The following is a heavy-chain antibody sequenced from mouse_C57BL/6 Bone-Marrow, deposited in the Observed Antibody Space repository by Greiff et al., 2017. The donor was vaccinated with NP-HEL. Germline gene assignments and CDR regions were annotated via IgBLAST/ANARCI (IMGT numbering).Heavy chain of an antibody. V-gene: IGHV1-15*01. J-gene: IGHJ1*03. D-gene: IGHD1-1*01. CDR2: IDPETGGT. Sequence: QVQLQQSGAELVRPGASVTLSCKASGYTFTDYEMHWVKQTPVHGLEWIGAIDPETGGTAYNQKFKGKAILTADKSSSTAYMELRSLTSEDSAVYYCTRYSSYFWYFDVWGTGTTVTVSS. CDR3: TRYSSYFWYFDV. CDR1: GYTFTDYE.